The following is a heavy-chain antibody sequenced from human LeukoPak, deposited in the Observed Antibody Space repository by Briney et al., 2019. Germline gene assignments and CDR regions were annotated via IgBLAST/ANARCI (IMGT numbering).Heavy chain of an antibody. V-gene: IGHV1-2*02. J-gene: IGHJ4*02. CDR3: ARDSPSTPGYSSL. D-gene: IGHD6-13*01. CDR1: GYTFTGYY. Sequence: GASVKVSCKASGYTFTGYYMHWVRQAPGQGLEWMGWINPNSGGTNYAQKLQGRVTMTTDTSTSTAYMELRSLRSDDTAVYYCARDSPSTPGYSSLWGQGTLVTVSS. CDR2: INPNSGGT.